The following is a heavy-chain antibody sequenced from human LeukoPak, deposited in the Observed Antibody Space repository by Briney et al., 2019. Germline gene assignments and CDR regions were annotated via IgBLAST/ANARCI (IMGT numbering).Heavy chain of an antibody. CDR2: INPNSGGT. CDR3: ARDYVGNSEGDY. Sequence: ASVKVSCTASGYTFTGYYMHWVRQAPGQGLEWMGWINPNSGGTNYAQKFQGRVTMTRDTAISTAYMELSRLRSDDTAVYYCARDYVGNSEGDYWGQGTLVTVSS. J-gene: IGHJ4*02. CDR1: GYTFTGYY. D-gene: IGHD4-23*01. V-gene: IGHV1-2*02.